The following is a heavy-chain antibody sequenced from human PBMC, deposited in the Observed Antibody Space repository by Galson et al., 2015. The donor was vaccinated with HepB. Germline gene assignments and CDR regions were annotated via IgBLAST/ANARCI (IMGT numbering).Heavy chain of an antibody. D-gene: IGHD3-22*01. CDR1: GFFFRDYT. CDR2: ISGSNSNI. Sequence: SLRLSCAASGFFFRDYTMTWLRQAPGKGLECVSSISGSNSNIFYSDSVRGRFIVSRDNARNSLFLHMSSLRADDTALYYCARVNETMRGGHYFDSWGQGSLVTVSS. V-gene: IGHV3-21*01. CDR3: ARVNETMRGGHYFDS. J-gene: IGHJ4*02.